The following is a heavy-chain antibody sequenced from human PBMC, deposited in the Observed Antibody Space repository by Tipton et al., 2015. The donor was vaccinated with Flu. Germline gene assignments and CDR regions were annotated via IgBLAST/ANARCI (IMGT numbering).Heavy chain of an antibody. Sequence: QLVQSGAEVKKPGASVKVSCKASGYTFTSYDINWVRQATGQGLEWMGWMSPNSGNRDYAEKFQGRVTMTRDTSISTAYMELTSLRSEDTAVYYCARGIDAGVDYWGQGTLVTVSS. J-gene: IGHJ4*02. V-gene: IGHV1-8*01. CDR3: ARGIDAGVDY. CDR2: MSPNSGNR. CDR1: GYTFTSYD. D-gene: IGHD1-26*01.